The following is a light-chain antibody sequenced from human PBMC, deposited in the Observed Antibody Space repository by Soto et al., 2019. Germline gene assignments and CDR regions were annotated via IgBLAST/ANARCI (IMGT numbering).Light chain of an antibody. Sequence: EIVMTQLPATLSVSPGERVTLSCRASQSVSSDLAWYQQKPGQAPRLLIYGASTRATGIPARFSGSGFGTEFTLIISSLQSEDFAVYYCQQFNDWPTWTFGQGTKVEIK. V-gene: IGKV3-15*01. CDR2: GAS. J-gene: IGKJ1*01. CDR1: QSVSSD. CDR3: QQFNDWPTWT.